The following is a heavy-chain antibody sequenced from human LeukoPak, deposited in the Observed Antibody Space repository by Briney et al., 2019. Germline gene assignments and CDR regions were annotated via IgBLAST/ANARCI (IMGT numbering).Heavy chain of an antibody. V-gene: IGHV3-23*01. J-gene: IGHJ4*02. CDR1: GFTFTNHG. D-gene: IGHD6-13*01. CDR3: AKPARVGAVDY. CDR2: ISGSSGNT. Sequence: PGGSVRLSCAASGFTFTNHGMHWVRQAPGKGLEWVSAISGSSGNTHYADSVKGRFTISRDNSKNTLYLQMNSLRAEDTAIYYCAKPARVGAVDYWGQGTLVTVSS.